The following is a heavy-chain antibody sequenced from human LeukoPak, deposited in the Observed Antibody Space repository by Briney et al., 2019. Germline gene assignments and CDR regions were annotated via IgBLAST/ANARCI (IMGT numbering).Heavy chain of an antibody. Sequence: QPGGSLRLSCAASGFTFNNYAMSWVRQAPGKGLEWVSSISGSDGFTFYADSVKGRFTISRDNSKNTQSLQMNSLRAEDTAVYYCARRSPGGTYYFDYWGQGALVTASS. CDR1: GFTFNNYA. CDR3: ARRSPGGTYYFDY. CDR2: ISGSDGFT. D-gene: IGHD1-26*01. V-gene: IGHV3-23*01. J-gene: IGHJ4*02.